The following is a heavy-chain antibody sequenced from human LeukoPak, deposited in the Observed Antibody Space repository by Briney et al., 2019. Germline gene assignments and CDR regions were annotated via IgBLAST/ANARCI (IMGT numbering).Heavy chain of an antibody. J-gene: IGHJ4*02. CDR2: IDSSGST. CDR3: ARLGGPTLDY. D-gene: IGHD3-16*01. CDR1: GGSISSGSYY. Sequence: SETLSLTCIVSGGSISSGSYYWSWIRQPAGKGLEWIGRIDSSGSTNYNPSLKSRVTISVGTSKNQFSLKLSSVTAADTAVYYCARLGGPTLDYWGPGTLVTVSS. V-gene: IGHV4-61*02.